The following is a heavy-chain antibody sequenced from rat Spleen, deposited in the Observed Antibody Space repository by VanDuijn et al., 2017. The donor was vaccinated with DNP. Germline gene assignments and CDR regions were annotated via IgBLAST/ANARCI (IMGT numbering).Heavy chain of an antibody. CDR1: GFTFSNYW. Sequence: EVQLVESGGDLVQPGRSLKLSCVASGFTFSNYWMTWIRQVPGRGLEWVASITSSGGSIYYPDSVKGRFTISRDDSKITLYLQMNSLRSEDMATYYCATHTTMMVIGGMDAWGQGTSVTVSS. J-gene: IGHJ4*01. D-gene: IGHD1-12*03. CDR3: ATHTTMMVIGGMDA. CDR2: ITSSGGSI. V-gene: IGHV5-31*01.